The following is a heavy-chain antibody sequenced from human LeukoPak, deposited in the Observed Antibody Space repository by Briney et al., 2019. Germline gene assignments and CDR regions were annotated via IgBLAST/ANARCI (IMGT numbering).Heavy chain of an antibody. Sequence: GGSLRLSCAASGSTFDDYAMHWVRQAPGKGLEWGSGISWNSGSIGYADSVKGRFTISRDNAKNSLYLQMNSLRAEDTALYYCAKGRWSYNYYGMDVWGQGTTVTVSS. CDR1: GSTFDDYA. J-gene: IGHJ6*02. D-gene: IGHD1-26*01. CDR3: AKGRWSYNYYGMDV. V-gene: IGHV3-9*01. CDR2: ISWNSGSI.